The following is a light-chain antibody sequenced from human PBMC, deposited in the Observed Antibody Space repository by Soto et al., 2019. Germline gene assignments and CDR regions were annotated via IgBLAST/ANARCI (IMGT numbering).Light chain of an antibody. J-gene: IGKJ4*01. CDR1: QGISSW. Sequence: DIQMTQSPSSLSASVGDRVTITWRASQGISSWLAWYQQKPEKAPKSLIYGASSLQSGVPSRFSGSGSGTDFTLTISSLQPEDLATYYCQQYNSYPDTFGGGTKVEIK. V-gene: IGKV1D-16*01. CDR2: GAS. CDR3: QQYNSYPDT.